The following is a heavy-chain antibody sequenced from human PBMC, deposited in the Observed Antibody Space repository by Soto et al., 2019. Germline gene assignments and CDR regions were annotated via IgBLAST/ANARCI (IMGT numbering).Heavy chain of an antibody. J-gene: IGHJ4*02. V-gene: IGHV3-7*04. CDR1: GCTFTSYW. D-gene: IGHD3-22*01. CDR2: IKQDGSEK. CDR3: ARDYYDSSGYYPRFDY. Sequence: PGGSLRVSCAAAGCTFTSYWRSWVRQAPGKGLEWVANIKQDGSEKYYVDSVKGRFTISRDNAKNSLYLQMNSLRAEDTAVYYCARDYYDSSGYYPRFDYWGQGTLVTVSS.